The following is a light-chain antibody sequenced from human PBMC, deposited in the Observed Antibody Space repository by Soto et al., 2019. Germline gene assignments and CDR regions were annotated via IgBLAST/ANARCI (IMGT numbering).Light chain of an antibody. V-gene: IGKV1-39*01. CDR3: QQSYNSPQT. Sequence: DIQMTQSPSSLSASVGDEVTITCRASQTIMTYLNWYQLKPGKPPRLLIYAASSLQSGVPSGFSGSGSGTDFTLTISSLQPEDFATYSCQQSYNSPQTFGRGTKVEIK. CDR1: QTIMTY. J-gene: IGKJ1*01. CDR2: AAS.